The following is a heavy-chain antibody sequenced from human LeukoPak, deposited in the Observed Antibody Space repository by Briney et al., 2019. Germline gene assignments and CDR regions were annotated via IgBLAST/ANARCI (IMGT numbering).Heavy chain of an antibody. V-gene: IGHV3-64*01. CDR2: IDGNGGST. CDR1: GFTFSSYV. D-gene: IGHD2-2*01. Sequence: PGGSLRLSCAASGFTFSSYVMHWVRQAPGKGLEYVSTIDGNGGSTYYANSVKGRFTISRDNSKNTLNLQMGSLRAEDMAVYYCARGGGYCSRTGCSGIDYWGQGTLVTVSS. J-gene: IGHJ4*02. CDR3: ARGGGYCSRTGCSGIDY.